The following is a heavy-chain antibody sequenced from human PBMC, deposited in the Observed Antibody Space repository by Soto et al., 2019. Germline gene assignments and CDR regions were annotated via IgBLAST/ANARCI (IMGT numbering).Heavy chain of an antibody. CDR1: GDSVSSNSAG. J-gene: IGHJ4*01. CDR2: TYYRSKWYY. Sequence: SQTLSLTCAITGDSVSSNSAGWSWVRQSPSRGLEWLGRTYYRSKWYYEYAVSVRGRITINPDTSKDQYSLQLNSVTPEDTAVYFCARGEQYSGRIFDYWGQGTLVTVS. D-gene: IGHD1-26*01. CDR3: ARGEQYSGRIFDY. V-gene: IGHV6-1*01.